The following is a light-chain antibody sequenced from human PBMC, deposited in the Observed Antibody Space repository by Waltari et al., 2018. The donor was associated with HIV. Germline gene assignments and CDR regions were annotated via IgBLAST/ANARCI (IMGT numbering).Light chain of an antibody. CDR1: RSNVASYT. CDR3: ASWDGSLHAWV. J-gene: IGLJ3*02. V-gene: IGLV1-44*01. CDR2: QNN. Sequence: QSVVTQPPSASGTPGQTVTISCVGSRSNVASYTVNWYYQVPGTGPKLLIYQNNPRPSGVPDRFSGSKSGTSASLAISGLQSADEADYYCASWDGSLHAWVFGGGTKLTVL.